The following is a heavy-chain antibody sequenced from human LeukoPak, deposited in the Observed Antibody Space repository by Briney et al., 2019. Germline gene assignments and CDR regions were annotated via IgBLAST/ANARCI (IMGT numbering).Heavy chain of an antibody. D-gene: IGHD6-13*01. CDR1: GGSISSYY. CDR2: FYNSGST. CDR3: ARGLGIAAAGKLFWFDP. V-gene: IGHV4-59*12. Sequence: PSETLSLTCTVSGGSISSYYWTWIRQPPGKGLEWIGYFYNSGSTNYNPSLKSRVTISVDTSKNQFSLKLSSVTAADTAVYYCARGLGIAAAGKLFWFDPWGQGTLVTVSS. J-gene: IGHJ5*02.